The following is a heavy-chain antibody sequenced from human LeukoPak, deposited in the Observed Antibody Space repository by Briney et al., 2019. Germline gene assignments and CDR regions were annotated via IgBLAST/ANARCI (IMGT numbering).Heavy chain of an antibody. D-gene: IGHD3-22*01. Sequence: GGTLRLSCAASGFTFSSYGMSRVRQAPGKGLVWVSRINSDGINTSYADSVKGRFTISRDNAKNTLNLQMNSLRAEDTAVYYCARDLGQYYDTSDNWFDPWGQGTLVTVSS. CDR3: ARDLGQYYDTSDNWFDP. V-gene: IGHV3-74*01. CDR2: INSDGINT. CDR1: GFTFSSYG. J-gene: IGHJ5*02.